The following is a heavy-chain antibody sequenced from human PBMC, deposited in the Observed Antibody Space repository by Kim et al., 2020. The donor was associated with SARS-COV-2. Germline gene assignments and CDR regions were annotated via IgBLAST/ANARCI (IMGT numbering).Heavy chain of an antibody. Sequence: GGSLRLSCAASGFTFSSYAMHWVRQAPGKGLEWVAVISYDGSNKYYADSVKGRFTISRDNSKNTLYLQMNSLRAEDTAVYYCAKGSLPDTAMVRLAVGEHYDYWGQGTLVTVSS. CDR3: AKGSLPDTAMVRLAVGEHYDY. D-gene: IGHD5-18*01. V-gene: IGHV3-30*04. CDR2: ISYDGSNK. CDR1: GFTFSSYA. J-gene: IGHJ4*02.